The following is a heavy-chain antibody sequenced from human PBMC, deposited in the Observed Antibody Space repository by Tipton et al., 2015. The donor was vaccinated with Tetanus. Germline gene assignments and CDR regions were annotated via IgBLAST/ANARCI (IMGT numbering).Heavy chain of an antibody. Sequence: QVQLVQSGTEVKKPGASVKASCEASGYTFTDYGVSWVRQAPGQGLEWMGWISASHGNTNYAQTFRGRVTMTRDTSTSTAYMELRSLTSDDTAVYFCARAFWDGTTPGTFDYWGQGSLVTVSS. V-gene: IGHV1-18*01. J-gene: IGHJ4*02. D-gene: IGHD1-1*01. CDR3: ARAFWDGTTPGTFDY. CDR2: ISASHGNT. CDR1: GYTFTDYG.